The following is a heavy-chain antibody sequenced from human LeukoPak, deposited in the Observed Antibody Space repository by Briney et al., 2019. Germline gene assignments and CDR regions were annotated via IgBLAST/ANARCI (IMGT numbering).Heavy chain of an antibody. CDR3: ARVNLYRSDSDYNDAFDI. J-gene: IGHJ3*02. V-gene: IGHV3-13*04. D-gene: IGHD4-11*01. Sequence: GGSLRLSCAASGFTFSNYYMRWVRQATGKGLEYVSAIGVGGDTYYSGSVKGRFTISRENAENSLYLQMNNLRVEDTAVYYCARVNLYRSDSDYNDAFDIWGQGTMVTVSS. CDR2: IGVGGDT. CDR1: GFTFSNYY.